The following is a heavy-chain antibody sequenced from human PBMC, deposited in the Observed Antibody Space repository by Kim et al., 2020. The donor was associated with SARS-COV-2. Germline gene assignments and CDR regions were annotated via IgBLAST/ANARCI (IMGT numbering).Heavy chain of an antibody. V-gene: IGHV1-2*02. Sequence: TNYAQKFQGRVTMTRDTSISTAYMELSRLRSDDTAVYYCAREGDHLGGDYWGQGTLVTVSS. J-gene: IGHJ4*02. D-gene: IGHD3-10*01. CDR3: AREGDHLGGDY. CDR2: T.